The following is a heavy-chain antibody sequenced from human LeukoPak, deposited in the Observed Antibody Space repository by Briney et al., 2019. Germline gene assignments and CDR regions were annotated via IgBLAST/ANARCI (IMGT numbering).Heavy chain of an antibody. D-gene: IGHD5-12*01. CDR1: GGSFSGYY. V-gene: IGHV4-34*01. CDR2: INHSGST. Sequence: SETLSLTCAVYGGSFSGYYWSWIRQPPGKGLEWIGEINHSGSTNYNPSLKSRVTISVDTSKNQFSLKLSSVTAADTAVYYCAGGYDNFDYWGQGTLVTVSS. CDR3: AGGYDNFDY. J-gene: IGHJ4*02.